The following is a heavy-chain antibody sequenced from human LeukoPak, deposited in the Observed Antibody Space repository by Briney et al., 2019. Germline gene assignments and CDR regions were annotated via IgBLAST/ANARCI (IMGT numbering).Heavy chain of an antibody. CDR2: ISGSGDST. Sequence: GGSLRLSCAASGFTFSSYAMSWVRQAPGKGLEWVSAISGSGDSTYYADSVKDRFTISRDKSKNTLYLQMISLGAEDTAVYYCAKNRGNYYYFDYWGQGTLVTVSS. CDR1: GFTFSSYA. D-gene: IGHD4-11*01. CDR3: AKNRGNYYYFDY. V-gene: IGHV3-23*01. J-gene: IGHJ4*02.